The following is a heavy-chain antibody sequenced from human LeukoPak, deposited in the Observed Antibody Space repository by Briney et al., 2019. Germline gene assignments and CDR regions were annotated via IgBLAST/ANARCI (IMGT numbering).Heavy chain of an antibody. CDR3: ARDVKSILLIVVVVAATYYFDY. D-gene: IGHD2-15*01. CDR1: GFTFSSYA. J-gene: IGHJ4*02. CDR2: ISYDGSNK. V-gene: IGHV3-30-3*01. Sequence: PGRSLRLSCAASGFTFSSYAMHWVRQAPGKGLEWVAVISYDGSNKYYADSVKGRFTIPRDNSKNTLYLQMNSLRAEDTAVYYCARDVKSILLIVVVVAATYYFDYWGQGTLVTVSS.